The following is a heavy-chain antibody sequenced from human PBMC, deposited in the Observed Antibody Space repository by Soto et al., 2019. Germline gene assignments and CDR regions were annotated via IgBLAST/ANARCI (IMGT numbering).Heavy chain of an antibody. V-gene: IGHV3-23*01. CDR3: AKDRTAEPTSGRVRLDP. J-gene: IGHJ5*02. D-gene: IGHD1-1*01. CDR1: GFTFTTYA. CDR2: INSGGST. Sequence: GGSLRLSCAASGFTFTTYAMSWVRQAPGKGLEWVSTINSGGSTYYADSVKGRFTISRDTSKNTLYLQMSSLRAEDTAVYYCAKDRTAEPTSGRVRLDPWGHGSLVTGSS.